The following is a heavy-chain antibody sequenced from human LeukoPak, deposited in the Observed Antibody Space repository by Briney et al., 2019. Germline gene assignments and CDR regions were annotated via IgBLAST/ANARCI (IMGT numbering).Heavy chain of an antibody. Sequence: PGGSLRLSCAASGFTFSSYAMSWVRQAPGKGLEWVSAISGSGGSTYYADSVKGRFTISRDNSKNTLYLQMNSLRAEDTAVYYCLYDSSGYYYVGAFDIWGQGTMVTVSS. CDR2: ISGSGGST. D-gene: IGHD3-22*01. J-gene: IGHJ3*02. CDR1: GFTFSSYA. V-gene: IGHV3-23*01. CDR3: LYDSSGYYYVGAFDI.